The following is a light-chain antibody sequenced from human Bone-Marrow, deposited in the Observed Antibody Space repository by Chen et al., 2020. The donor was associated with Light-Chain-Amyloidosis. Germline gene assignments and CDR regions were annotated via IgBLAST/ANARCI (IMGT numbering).Light chain of an antibody. J-gene: IGLJ3*02. CDR3: QVWDRSSDRPV. Sequence: SYVLTQPSSVSVAPGQTATIACGGNNIGSTSVHWYQQTPGQAPLLVVYDDSDRPSGIPERLAGSNSGNTANLSISRVEAGDEADYYCQVWDRSSDRPVVGGGTKLTVL. CDR2: DDS. V-gene: IGLV3-21*02. CDR1: NIGSTS.